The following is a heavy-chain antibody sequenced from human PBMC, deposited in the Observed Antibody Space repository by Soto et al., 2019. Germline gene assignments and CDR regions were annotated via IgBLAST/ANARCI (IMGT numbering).Heavy chain of an antibody. D-gene: IGHD3-16*01. V-gene: IGHV3-23*01. Sequence: PGGSLRLSCAASGFTFNTYALSWVRQSPGKGLAWVSSISGSGATAYYTDSVKGRFTISSDNSKNTVHLQMNSLRAEDTGVYYCAKGLEGGLFDYCGQGTVVTVSS. J-gene: IGHJ4*02. CDR3: AKGLEGGLFDY. CDR2: ISGSGATA. CDR1: GFTFNTYA.